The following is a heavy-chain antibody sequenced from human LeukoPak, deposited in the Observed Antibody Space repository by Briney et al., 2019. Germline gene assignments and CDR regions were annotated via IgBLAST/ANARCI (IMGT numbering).Heavy chain of an antibody. Sequence: KTSETLSLTCTVSGGSISSGVYYWSRIRQPPGKGLEWIGYIYYSGSTYYNPSLKSRVTISVDTSNNQCSLKLSSVTAADTAVYYCARGFSSGYYYGHAFDIWGQGTMVTVSS. V-gene: IGHV4-30-4*08. CDR1: GGSISSGVYY. D-gene: IGHD3-22*01. CDR3: ARGFSSGYYYGHAFDI. J-gene: IGHJ3*02. CDR2: IYYSGST.